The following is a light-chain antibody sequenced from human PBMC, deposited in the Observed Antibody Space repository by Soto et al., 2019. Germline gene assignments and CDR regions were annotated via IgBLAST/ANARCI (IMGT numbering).Light chain of an antibody. V-gene: IGKV1-5*01. CDR2: DAS. CDR3: QQCHRYLT. J-gene: IGKJ1*01. CDR1: QSIISW. Sequence: IHMTHSPSTLSASVLYRVTITFLSSQSIISWLAFYQQKPGKAPKLLIYDASSLESGVPSRFSGSASGTEITLTISSLQPDDIATYYCQQCHRYLTFGQGTKVDIK.